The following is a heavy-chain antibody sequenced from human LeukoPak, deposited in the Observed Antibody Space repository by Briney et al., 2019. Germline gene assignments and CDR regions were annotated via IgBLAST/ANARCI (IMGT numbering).Heavy chain of an antibody. D-gene: IGHD3-10*01. CDR1: GGSFRGHY. J-gene: IGHJ4*02. CDR3: ARPHYGSGSLDS. V-gene: IGHV4-34*01. Sequence: SETLSLTCAVYGGSFRGHYWTWIRQPPGKGLEWIGEIKHSGSTTYNPSLNNRVTISVDTSKNQYSLKLTSVTAADTAVYCCARPHYGSGSLDSWGQGTLVTVSS. CDR2: IKHSGST.